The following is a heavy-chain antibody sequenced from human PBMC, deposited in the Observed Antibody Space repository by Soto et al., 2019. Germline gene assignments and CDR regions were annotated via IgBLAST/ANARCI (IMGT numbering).Heavy chain of an antibody. CDR1: GFTFTSSA. D-gene: IGHD5-18*01. V-gene: IGHV1-58*01. J-gene: IGHJ6*02. CDR3: AADRYSYGLFYYYGMDV. CDR2: IVVGSGNT. Sequence: QMQLVQSGPEVKKPGTSVKVSCKASGFTFTSSAVQWVRQARGQRLEWIGWIVVGSGNTNYAQKFQERVTITRDMSTSTAYMELSSLRSEDTAVYYCAADRYSYGLFYYYGMDVWGQGTTVTVSS.